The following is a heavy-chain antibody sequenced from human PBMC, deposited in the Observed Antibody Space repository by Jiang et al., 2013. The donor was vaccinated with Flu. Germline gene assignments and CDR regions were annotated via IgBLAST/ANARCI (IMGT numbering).Heavy chain of an antibody. Sequence: LXSGGGLVQPGGSLRLSCAASGFTFSSYAMSWVRQAPGKGLEWVSAISGSGGSTYYADSVKGRFTISRDNSKNTLYLQMNSLRAEDTAVYYCAKAGHIVVVTAIRRGFDYWGQGTLVTVSS. CDR3: AKAGHIVVVTAIRRGFDY. D-gene: IGHD2-21*02. CDR2: ISGSGGST. J-gene: IGHJ4*02. CDR1: GFTFSSYA. V-gene: IGHV3-23*01.